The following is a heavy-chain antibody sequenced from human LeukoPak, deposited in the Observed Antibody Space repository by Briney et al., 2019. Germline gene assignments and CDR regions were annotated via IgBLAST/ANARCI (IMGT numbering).Heavy chain of an antibody. J-gene: IGHJ4*02. CDR2: IYYSGST. CDR1: GGSISSNNW. CDR3: ARGLRQQLGFFDY. D-gene: IGHD6-13*01. Sequence: PSGTLSLTCAVSGGSISSNNWWSCVRQPPGKGLEWIGYIYYSGSTNYNPSLKSRVTISVDTSKNQFSLKLSSVTAADTAVYYCARGLRQQLGFFDYWGQGTLVTVSS. V-gene: IGHV4-4*02.